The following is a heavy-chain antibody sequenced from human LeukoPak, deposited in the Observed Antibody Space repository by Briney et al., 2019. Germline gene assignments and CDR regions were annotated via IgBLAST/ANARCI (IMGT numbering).Heavy chain of an antibody. CDR2: IYYSGST. V-gene: IGHV4-59*08. CDR1: GGSISSYY. CDR3: ARRLTTMSGDYFDY. Sequence: SETLSLTCTVSGGSISSYYWSWIRQPPGKGLEWIGYIYYSGSTNYNPSLKSRVTISVDTSKNQFSLKLSSVTAADTAVYYCARRLTTMSGDYFDYWGQGTLATVSS. J-gene: IGHJ4*02. D-gene: IGHD3-10*02.